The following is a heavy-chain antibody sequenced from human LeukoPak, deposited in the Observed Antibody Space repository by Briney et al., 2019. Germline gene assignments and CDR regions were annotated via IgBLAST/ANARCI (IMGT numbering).Heavy chain of an antibody. CDR1: GFPFSSFD. CDR2: ISRSSYTT. CDR3: ARDRTSGYSYVSDY. V-gene: IGHV3-48*02. J-gene: IGHJ4*02. Sequence: PGGSLRLSCAASGFPFSSFDLNWVRQAPGKGLEWISYISRSSYTTYYADSVKGRFTIFRDNAENTLYLQMDSLRDEDTAVYYCARDRTSGYSYVSDYWGQGTLVTVSS. D-gene: IGHD5-18*01.